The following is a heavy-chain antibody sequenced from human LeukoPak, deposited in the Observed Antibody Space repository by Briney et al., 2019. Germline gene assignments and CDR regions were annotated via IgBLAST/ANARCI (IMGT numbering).Heavy chain of an antibody. CDR3: ARDFGGSYSNWFDP. Sequence: SETLSLTCTVSGGSMSSYYWSWIGQPPGKGLEWIGYIYYSGSTNYNPPLKSRVTISVDTSKNQFSLKLSSVTAADTAVYYCARDFGGSYSNWFDPWGQGTLVTVSS. CDR1: GGSMSSYY. V-gene: IGHV4-59*01. CDR2: IYYSGST. J-gene: IGHJ5*02. D-gene: IGHD1-26*01.